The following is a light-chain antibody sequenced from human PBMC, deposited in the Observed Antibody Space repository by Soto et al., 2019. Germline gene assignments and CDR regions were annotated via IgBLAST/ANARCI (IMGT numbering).Light chain of an antibody. CDR3: SSYAGSNNFV. V-gene: IGLV2-8*01. Sequence: QSALTRPPSASGFPGQSVTISCTGTSSDVGYYDYVSWYQQHPDKAPKLVIYEVTKRPSGVPDRVSASKSGNTASLTVSGLRAEDEADYYCSSYAGSNNFVFGSGTKVTVL. CDR1: SSDVGYYDY. J-gene: IGLJ1*01. CDR2: EVT.